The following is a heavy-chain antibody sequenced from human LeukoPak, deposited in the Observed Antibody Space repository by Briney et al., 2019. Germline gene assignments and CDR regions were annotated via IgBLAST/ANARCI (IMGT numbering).Heavy chain of an antibody. V-gene: IGHV4-39*01. J-gene: IGHJ4*02. CDR1: GGSISSSSYY. CDR3: QSRFLEWLLDY. CDR2: IYSSGST. Sequence: SETLSLTCTVSGGSISSSSYYWGWIRQPPGKGLEWIGSIYSSGSTYYNPSLKSRVTISVDTSKNQFSLKLSSVTAADTAVYYCQSRFLEWLLDYWGQGTLVTVSS. D-gene: IGHD3-3*01.